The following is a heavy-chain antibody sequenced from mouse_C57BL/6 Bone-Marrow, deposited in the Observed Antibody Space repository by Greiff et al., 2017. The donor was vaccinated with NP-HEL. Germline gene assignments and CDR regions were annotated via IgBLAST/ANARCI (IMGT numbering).Heavy chain of an antibody. J-gene: IGHJ3*01. Sequence: DVQLVESGGGLVKPGGSLKLSCAASGFTFSSYAMSWVRQTPEKRLEWVATIRDGGSYTYYPDNVKGRFTISRDNANNNLDLQTSHLKSEDTAMYYCAREGYYSNYGFAYWGQGTLVTVSA. CDR1: GFTFSSYA. CDR3: AREGYYSNYGFAY. CDR2: IRDGGSYT. V-gene: IGHV5-4*01. D-gene: IGHD2-5*01.